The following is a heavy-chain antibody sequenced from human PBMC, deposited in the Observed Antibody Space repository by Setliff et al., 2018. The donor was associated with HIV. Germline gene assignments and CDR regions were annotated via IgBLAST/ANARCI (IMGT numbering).Heavy chain of an antibody. D-gene: IGHD2-2*01. CDR2: IYHSGST. CDR1: GYSIRSGYY. CDR3: ARDKMEAPAATKGYYYYYGMDV. V-gene: IGHV4-38-2*02. J-gene: IGHJ6*02. Sequence: PSETLSLTCAVSGYSIRSGYYWGWIRQPPGKGLEWIGTIYHSGSTYYNPSLKSRVTISVDTSENQFSLKLSSVTAADTAVYYCARDKMEAPAATKGYYYYYGMDVWGQGTTVTVSS.